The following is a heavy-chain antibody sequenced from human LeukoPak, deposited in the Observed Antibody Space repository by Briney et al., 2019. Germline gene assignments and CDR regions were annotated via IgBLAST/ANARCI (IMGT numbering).Heavy chain of an antibody. D-gene: IGHD2-2*01. CDR3: ARIDIVVVPAALDY. J-gene: IGHJ4*02. CDR1: GYTFTSYG. Sequence: ASVKVSCKASGYTFTSYGISWVRQAPGQGLEWMGWISAYNGNTNYAQKLQGRVTMTTDTSTSTAYMELRSLGSDDTAVYYCARIDIVVVPAALDYWGQGTLVTVSS. CDR2: ISAYNGNT. V-gene: IGHV1-18*01.